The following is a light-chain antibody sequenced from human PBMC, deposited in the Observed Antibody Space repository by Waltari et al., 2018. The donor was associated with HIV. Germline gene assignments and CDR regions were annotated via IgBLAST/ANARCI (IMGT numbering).Light chain of an antibody. Sequence: MTQSPATLSVSPGEGATLSCRASQSVGSRVVWYQQMAGQAPRLLIFGADTRASGIPARFTGSGSETEFTLTISSLQSEDFAVYFCQQYDDWPWTFGQGTKVEIK. CDR3: QQYDDWPWT. CDR1: QSVGSR. V-gene: IGKV3-15*01. J-gene: IGKJ1*01. CDR2: GAD.